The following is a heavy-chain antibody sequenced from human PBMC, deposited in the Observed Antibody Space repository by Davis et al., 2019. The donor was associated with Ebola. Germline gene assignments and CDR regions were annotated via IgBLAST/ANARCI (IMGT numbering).Heavy chain of an antibody. CDR3: AKGGDGCSGGSCYAMDH. D-gene: IGHD2-15*01. CDR1: GFTFSSYS. CDR2: ISGSGGST. J-gene: IGHJ4*02. Sequence: GESLKISCAASGFTFSSYSMNWVRQAPGKGLEWVSSISGSGGSTYYADSVKGRFTISRDNSKNTLFLQMNSLRDEDTAEYYCAKGGDGCSGGSCYAMDHWGQGTLVTVSS. V-gene: IGHV3-23*01.